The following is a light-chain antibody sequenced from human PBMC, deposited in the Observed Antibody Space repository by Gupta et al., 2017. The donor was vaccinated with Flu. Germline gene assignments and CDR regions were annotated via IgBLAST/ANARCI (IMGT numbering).Light chain of an antibody. J-gene: IGLJ2*01. CDR2: ENN. CDR1: HSNIGNNA. Sequence: QSVLTQPPSVSAAPGQAVTISCSGTHSNIGNNAVSWYQQIPGTAPRLLIYENNKRPSGIPDRISGSKSGTSATLDITGLQTGDEADYYCGTTDTTLRAAVFGGGTKVTVL. V-gene: IGLV1-51*01. CDR3: GTTDTTLRAAV.